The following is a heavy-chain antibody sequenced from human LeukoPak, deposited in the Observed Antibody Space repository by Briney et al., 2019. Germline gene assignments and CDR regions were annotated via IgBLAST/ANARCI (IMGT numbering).Heavy chain of an antibody. Sequence: SETLSLTCAVYGGSFSGYYWSWIRQPPGKGLEWIGEINHSGSTNYNPSLKSRVTISVDTSKNQFSLKLSSVTAADTAVYYCAREGRVDWLSRRYYFDYWGQGTLVTVSS. D-gene: IGHD3-9*01. J-gene: IGHJ4*02. V-gene: IGHV4-34*01. CDR2: INHSGST. CDR1: GGSFSGYY. CDR3: AREGRVDWLSRRYYFDY.